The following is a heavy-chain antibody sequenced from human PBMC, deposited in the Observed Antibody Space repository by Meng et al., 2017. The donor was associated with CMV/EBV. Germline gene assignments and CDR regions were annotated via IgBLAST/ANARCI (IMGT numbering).Heavy chain of an antibody. CDR3: RGTYYDILTGYVDY. CDR1: GFTFSSYA. J-gene: IGHJ4*02. CDR2: ISGSGGST. V-gene: IGHV3-23*01. Sequence: GESLKISCAASGFTFSSYAMGWVRQAPGKGLEWVSGISGSGGSTYYADSVKGRFTISRDNSKNTLYLQMNGLRAEDTAVYYCRGTYYDILTGYVDYWGRGTLVTVSS. D-gene: IGHD3-9*01.